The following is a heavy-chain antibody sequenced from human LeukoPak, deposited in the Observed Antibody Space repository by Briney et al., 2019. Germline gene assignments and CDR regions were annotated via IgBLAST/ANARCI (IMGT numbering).Heavy chain of an antibody. D-gene: IGHD4-11*01. V-gene: IGHV1-2*02. CDR2: INPNSGGT. J-gene: IGHJ5*02. Sequence: ASVKVSCKASGYTFTGYYMHWVRQAPGQGLEWRGWINPNSGGTNYAQKFQGRVTMTRDTSISTAYMELSRLRSDDTGVYYCARATAVTTPFVPWGQGTLVTVSS. CDR1: GYTFTGYY. CDR3: ARATAVTTPFVP.